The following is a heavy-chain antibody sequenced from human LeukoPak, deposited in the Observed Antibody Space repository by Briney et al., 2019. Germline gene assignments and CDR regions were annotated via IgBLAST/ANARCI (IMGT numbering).Heavy chain of an antibody. CDR3: ARDPTFLEWTYDY. Sequence: ASVTVSFTSSVYTFTIYGISWVRQAPGQGLEWMGWISAYNGNTNYAQKLQGRVTMTTDTSTSTAYMELRSLRSDDTAVYYCARDPTFLEWTYDYWGQGTLVTVSS. J-gene: IGHJ4*02. D-gene: IGHD3-3*01. CDR1: VYTFTIYG. V-gene: IGHV1-18*01. CDR2: ISAYNGNT.